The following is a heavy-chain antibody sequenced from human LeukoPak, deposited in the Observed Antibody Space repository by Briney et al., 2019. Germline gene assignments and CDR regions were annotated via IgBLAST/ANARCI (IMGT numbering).Heavy chain of an antibody. V-gene: IGHV3-21*01. D-gene: IGHD1-26*01. J-gene: IGHJ6*02. CDR1: GFTFSSYS. Sequence: GGSLRLSCAASGFTFSSYSMNWVRQAPGKGLEWVSSISSSSSYIYYVDSVKGRFTISRDNAKNSLYLQMNSLRAEDTAVYYCARYSGSYYSLNYYYGMDVWGQGTTVTVSS. CDR3: ARYSGSYYSLNYYYGMDV. CDR2: ISSSSSYI.